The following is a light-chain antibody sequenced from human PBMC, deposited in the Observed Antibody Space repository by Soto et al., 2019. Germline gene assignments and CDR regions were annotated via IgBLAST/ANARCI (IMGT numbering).Light chain of an antibody. J-gene: IGLJ2*01. CDR1: SSNIGAGYD. CDR2: GNN. CDR3: QSYDSSLSGLL. Sequence: QSVLTQPPSVSGAPGQRVTISCTGSSSNIGAGYDVQWYQQIPGTAPKLLIYGNNNRPSGVPDRFSVSKSGTAVSLAITGLQAEDEADYYCQSYDSSLSGLLFGGGTKLTV. V-gene: IGLV1-40*01.